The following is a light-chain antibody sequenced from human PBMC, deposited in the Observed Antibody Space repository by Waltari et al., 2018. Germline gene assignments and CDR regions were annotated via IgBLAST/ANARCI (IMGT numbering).Light chain of an antibody. CDR3: QQYNKWPPIT. CDR2: DAS. V-gene: IGKV3-15*01. CDR1: ESVSSN. J-gene: IGKJ5*01. Sequence: EIVVTQSPATLSWAPEGRVTLSCRTSESVSSNIAWYQQKTAQDVRLLIYDASTRGTDTPARFRGSGSGTGFTLTISSLQSEDFAVYYCQQYNKWPPITFGQGTRLEIK.